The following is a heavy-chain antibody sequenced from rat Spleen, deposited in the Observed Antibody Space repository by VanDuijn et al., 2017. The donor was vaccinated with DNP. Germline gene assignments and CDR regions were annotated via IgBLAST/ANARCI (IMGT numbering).Heavy chain of an antibody. CDR1: GFTFSDYY. D-gene: IGHD5-1*01. CDR3: GRDLGGDY. J-gene: IGHJ2*01. CDR2: ISYDGTTT. V-gene: IGHV5-22*01. Sequence: EVQLVESGGGLVQPGRSLKLSCAASGFTFSDYYMAWVRQAPTKGLEWVAYISYDGTTTYYGDSVKGRFTISRDNAKNTLYLQMNSLRSEDTATYYCGRDLGGDYWGQGVMVTVSS.